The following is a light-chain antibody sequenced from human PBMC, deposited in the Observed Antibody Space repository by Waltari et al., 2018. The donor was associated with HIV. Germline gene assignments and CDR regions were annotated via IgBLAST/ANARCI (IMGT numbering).Light chain of an antibody. CDR1: SSAVATDKL. Sequence: QSALSQPASVYGSPGQSITISCTRTSSAVATDKLVSWYQQHPGKAPKLMIYEVSKRPSGVSDRFSGSKSGDTASLTISGLQAEDEADYYCCSYVSNVIFGGGTKLTVL. CDR3: CSYVSNVI. V-gene: IGLV2-23*02. J-gene: IGLJ2*01. CDR2: EVS.